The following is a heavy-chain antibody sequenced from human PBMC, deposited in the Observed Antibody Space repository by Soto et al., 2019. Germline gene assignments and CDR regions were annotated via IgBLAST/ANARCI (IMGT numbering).Heavy chain of an antibody. CDR1: GFTFSSYT. CDR3: ARGDVVVLTATSNFDY. D-gene: IGHD2-21*02. CDR2: ISSSYYI. V-gene: IGHV3-21*01. Sequence: GGSLRLSCAASGFTFSSYTMKWVRQAPGKGLEWVASISSSYYIKYADSVKGRFTISRDNAKNSLYLQMNSLRAEDMAVYYCARGDVVVLTATSNFDYWGQGTLVTVSS. J-gene: IGHJ4*02.